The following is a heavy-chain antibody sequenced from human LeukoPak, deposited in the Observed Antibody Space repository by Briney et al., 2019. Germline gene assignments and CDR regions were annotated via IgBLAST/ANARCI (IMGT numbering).Heavy chain of an antibody. V-gene: IGHV3-23*01. D-gene: IGHD3-3*01. J-gene: IGHJ4*02. CDR1: GFTFSSYA. CDR3: ANSQNTVEKSLLYDFWSGYYTGFDY. Sequence: GGSLRLSCAASGFTFSSYAMSWVRQAPGKGLGWVSAISGSGGSTCYADSVKGRFTISRDNSKNTLYLQMNSLRAEDTAVYYCANSQNTVEKSLLYDFWSGYYTGFDYWGQGTLVTVSS. CDR2: ISGSGGST.